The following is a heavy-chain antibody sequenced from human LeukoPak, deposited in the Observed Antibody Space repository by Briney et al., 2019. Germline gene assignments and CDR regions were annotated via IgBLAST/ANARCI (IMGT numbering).Heavy chain of an antibody. CDR1: GGSISSYY. CDR2: IYYSGST. D-gene: IGHD5-18*01. Sequence: SETLSLTCTVSGGSISSYYWSWIRQPPGKGPEWIGYIYYSGSTNYNPSLKSRVTISVDTSKNQFSLKLSSVTAADTAVYYCARARYSYGYSNFDYWGQGTLVTVSS. CDR3: ARARYSYGYSNFDY. V-gene: IGHV4-59*01. J-gene: IGHJ4*02.